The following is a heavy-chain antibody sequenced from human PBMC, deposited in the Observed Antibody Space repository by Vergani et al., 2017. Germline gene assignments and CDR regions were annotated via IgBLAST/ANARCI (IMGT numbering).Heavy chain of an antibody. CDR3: ARGGRGIAVAAPEGFDY. CDR1: GGSFSGYY. CDR2: INHSGST. V-gene: IGHV4-34*01. D-gene: IGHD6-19*01. J-gene: IGHJ4*02. Sequence: QVQLQQWGAGLLKPSETLSLTCAVYGGSFSGYYWSWIRQPPGTGLEWIGEINHSGSTNYNPSLKSRVTISVDTSKNQFSLKLSSVTAADTAVYYCARGGRGIAVAAPEGFDYWGQGTLVTVSS.